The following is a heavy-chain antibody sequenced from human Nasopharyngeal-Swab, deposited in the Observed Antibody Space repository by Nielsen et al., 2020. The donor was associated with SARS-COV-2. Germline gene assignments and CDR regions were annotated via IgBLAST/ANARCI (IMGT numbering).Heavy chain of an antibody. J-gene: IGHJ4*02. CDR1: GYTFTSYG. D-gene: IGHD3-16*02. CDR3: ARDLEQTYYDYVWGSYRPFDY. V-gene: IGHV1-18*01. CDR2: ISAYNGNT. Sequence: ASVKVSCKASGYTFTSYGISWVRQAPGQGLEWMGWISAYNGNTNYAQKLQGRVTMTTDTSTSTAYMELRSLRSDGTAVYYCARDLEQTYYDYVWGSYRPFDYWGQGTLVTVSS.